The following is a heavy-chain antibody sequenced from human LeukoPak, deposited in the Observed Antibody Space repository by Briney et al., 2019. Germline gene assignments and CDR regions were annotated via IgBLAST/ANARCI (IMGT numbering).Heavy chain of an antibody. J-gene: IGHJ4*02. CDR3: ADPPSDF. Sequence: GGSLRLSCATSGFNFNSKWMTWVRQAPGKGLEWMANINQDGSEKYHGDSVKGRFTISRDNAKSSLFLEMSSLRAEDTAVYYCADPPSDFWGQGTLVAVSS. CDR1: GFNFNSKW. CDR2: INQDGSEK. V-gene: IGHV3-7*01.